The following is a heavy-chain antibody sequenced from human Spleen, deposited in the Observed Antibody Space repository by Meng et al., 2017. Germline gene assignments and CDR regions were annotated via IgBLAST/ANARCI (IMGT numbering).Heavy chain of an antibody. V-gene: IGHV1-8*01. CDR1: GYTFTSYD. D-gene: IGHD6-13*01. CDR2: MNPNSGNT. J-gene: IGHJ4*02. Sequence: ASVKVSCKASGYTFTSYDINWVRQATGQGLEWMGWMNPNSGNTGYAQKFQGRVTMTRNTSISTAYMELSSLRSEDTAVYYCARDGEYSSSWSISAFDYWGQGTLVTVSS. CDR3: ARDGEYSSSWSISAFDY.